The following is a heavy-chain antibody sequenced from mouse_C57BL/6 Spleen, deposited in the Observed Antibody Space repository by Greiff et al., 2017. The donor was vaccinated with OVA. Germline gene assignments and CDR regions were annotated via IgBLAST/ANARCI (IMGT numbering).Heavy chain of an antibody. CDR2: IDPSDSYT. CDR3: ARWGDDAMDY. J-gene: IGHJ4*01. CDR1: GYTFTSYW. Sequence: QVQLQQPGAELVKPGASVKLSCKASGYTFTSYWMQWVKQRPGQGLEWIGEIDPSDSYTNYNQKFKGKATLTVDTSSSTAYMQLSSLTSEDSAVYYCARWGDDAMDYWGQGTSVTVSS. V-gene: IGHV1-50*01.